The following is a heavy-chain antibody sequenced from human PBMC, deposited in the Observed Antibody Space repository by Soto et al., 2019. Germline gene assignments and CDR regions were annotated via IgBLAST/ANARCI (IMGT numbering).Heavy chain of an antibody. J-gene: IGHJ4*02. V-gene: IGHV1-45*02. CDR2: ITPFSGDV. CDR3: AGGGAGSGPFTWELPDH. Sequence: QMQLVQSGAEVKKTGSSVTVSCKALGNTFTYRYLHWVRQAPGQALEWMGWITPFSGDVHYAQKFPERVTITRDRSINTAYMQMSSLSSEDTAMYFCAGGGAGSGPFTWELPDHWGQGTLVTVSS. D-gene: IGHD1-26*01. CDR1: GNTFTYRY.